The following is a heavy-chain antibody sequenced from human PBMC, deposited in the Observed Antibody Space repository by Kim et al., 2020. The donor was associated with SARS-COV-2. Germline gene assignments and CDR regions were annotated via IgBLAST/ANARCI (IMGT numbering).Heavy chain of an antibody. Sequence: ASVKVSCKASGYTFTSYDINWVRQATGQGLEWMGWMNPNSGNTGYAQKFQGRVTMTRNTSISTAYMELSSLRSEDTAVYYCARGCSSTSCLYYYYYYGMDVWGQGTTVTVSS. CDR1: GYTFTSYD. V-gene: IGHV1-8*01. CDR3: ARGCSSTSCLYYYYYYGMDV. D-gene: IGHD2-2*01. J-gene: IGHJ6*02. CDR2: MNPNSGNT.